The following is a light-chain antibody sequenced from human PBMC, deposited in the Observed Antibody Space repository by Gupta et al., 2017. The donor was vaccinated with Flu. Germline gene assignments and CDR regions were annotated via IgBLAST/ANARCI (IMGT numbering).Light chain of an antibody. Sequence: EIVLTQSPGTLSLPPGERATLSCRASQSVISSYLAWYQQKPGQAPRLLIYGASSRATGIPDSFSGSGSGTDFTLTISRLEPEDFAVYYCQQYGSSLWTFGQGTKVEIK. CDR1: QSVISSY. CDR2: GAS. J-gene: IGKJ1*01. CDR3: QQYGSSLWT. V-gene: IGKV3-20*01.